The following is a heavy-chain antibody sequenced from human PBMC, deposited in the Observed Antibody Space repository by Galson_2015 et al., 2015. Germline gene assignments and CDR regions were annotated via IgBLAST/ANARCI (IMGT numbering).Heavy chain of an antibody. CDR1: AFAFSIYE. J-gene: IGHJ6*03. Sequence: SLRLSCEASAFAFSIYEMNWIRQTPGKGLEWVSYITSTGDPTYYADSVKGRFTVSRDNAKNSLFLQMNSMRAEDTALYYFAKTTVAAGSSWYMDAWGKGTTVTVSS. V-gene: IGHV3-48*03. D-gene: IGHD6-13*01. CDR3: AKTTVAAGSSWYMDA. CDR2: ITSTGDPT.